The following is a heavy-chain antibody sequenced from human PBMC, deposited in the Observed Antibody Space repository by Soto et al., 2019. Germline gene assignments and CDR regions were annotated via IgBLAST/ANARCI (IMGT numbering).Heavy chain of an antibody. Sequence: ASVKASCKASGGTFSSYTISWVRQAPGQGLEWMGRIIPILGIANYAQKFQGRVTITADKSTSTAYMELSSLRSEDTAVYYCASGRRGYYDSSGIPLGGGMDVWGQGTTVTVSS. CDR2: IIPILGIA. CDR3: ASGRRGYYDSSGIPLGGGMDV. CDR1: GGTFSSYT. J-gene: IGHJ6*02. D-gene: IGHD3-22*01. V-gene: IGHV1-69*02.